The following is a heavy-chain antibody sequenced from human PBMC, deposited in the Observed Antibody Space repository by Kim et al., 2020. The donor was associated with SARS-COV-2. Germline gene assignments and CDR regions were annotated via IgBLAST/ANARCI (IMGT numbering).Heavy chain of an antibody. D-gene: IGHD3-10*01. Sequence: SETLSLTCTVSGGSISSGGYYWSWIRQHPGKGLEWIGYIYYSGSTYYNPSLKSRVTISVDTSKNQFSLKLSSVTAADTAAYYCARGMVRGVIKNPDNWFDPWGQGTLVTVSS. CDR1: GGSISSGGYY. CDR3: ARGMVRGVIKNPDNWFDP. CDR2: IYYSGST. V-gene: IGHV4-31*03. J-gene: IGHJ5*02.